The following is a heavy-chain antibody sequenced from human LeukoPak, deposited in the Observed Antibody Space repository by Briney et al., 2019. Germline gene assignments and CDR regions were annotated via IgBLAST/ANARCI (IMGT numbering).Heavy chain of an antibody. Sequence: PSETLSLTCTVSGGSISSSSYYWGWIRQPPGKGLEWIGSIYYSGSTYYNPSLKSRVTISVDTSKNQFSLKLSSVTAADTAVYYCARHSRRVAAASADYWGQGTLVTVSS. V-gene: IGHV4-39*01. CDR2: IYYSGST. J-gene: IGHJ4*02. CDR3: ARHSRRVAAASADY. D-gene: IGHD6-13*01. CDR1: GGSISSSSYY.